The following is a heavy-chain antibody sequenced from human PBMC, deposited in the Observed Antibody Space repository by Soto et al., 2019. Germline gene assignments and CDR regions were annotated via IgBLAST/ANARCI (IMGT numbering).Heavy chain of an antibody. V-gene: IGHV4-59*01. J-gene: IGHJ4*02. CDR1: GGSISSYY. CDR3: ARTYGRNFDY. CDR2: IYYNGNT. D-gene: IGHD3-10*01. Sequence: PSETLSLTCTVSGGSISSYYWSWIRQPPGKGLEWIGYIYYNGNTNYNPSLKSRVTISVDTSKNQFSLKLSSVTAADTALYYCARTYGRNFDYWGQGTLVTVSS.